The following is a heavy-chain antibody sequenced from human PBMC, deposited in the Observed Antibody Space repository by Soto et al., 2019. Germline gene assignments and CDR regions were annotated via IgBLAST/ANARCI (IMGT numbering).Heavy chain of an antibody. Sequence: ASVKVSCKASGVTFSSYAISWVRQAPGQGLEWMGGIIPIFGTANYAQKFQGRVTITADESTSTAYMELSSLRSEDTAVYYCASSIFGVVIITYYYYYGMDVWGQGTTVTVSS. CDR1: GVTFSSYA. D-gene: IGHD3-3*01. CDR3: ASSIFGVVIITYYYYYGMDV. J-gene: IGHJ6*02. V-gene: IGHV1-69*13. CDR2: IIPIFGTA.